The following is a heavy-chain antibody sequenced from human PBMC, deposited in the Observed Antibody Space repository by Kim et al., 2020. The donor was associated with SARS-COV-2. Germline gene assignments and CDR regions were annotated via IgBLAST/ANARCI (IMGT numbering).Heavy chain of an antibody. D-gene: IGHD4-17*01. Sequence: SETLSLTCTASGGSISSSGYYWGWIRQPPGKGLEWIGSIFYSGSTYYNPSLKSRVTISVDTSNNQVSLKLSSVNAADTAVYYCVRHLQDLTVNYNWFDVWGQGTLVTVSS. CDR3: VRHLQDLTVNYNWFDV. J-gene: IGHJ5*02. CDR2: IFYSGST. V-gene: IGHV4-39*01. CDR1: GGSISSSGYY.